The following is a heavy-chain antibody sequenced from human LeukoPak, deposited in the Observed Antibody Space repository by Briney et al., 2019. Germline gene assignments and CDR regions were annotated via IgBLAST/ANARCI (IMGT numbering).Heavy chain of an antibody. J-gene: IGHJ3*02. CDR1: GFTFSSYA. CDR2: ISYDGSNK. CDR3: ARGPSTTMIVEDAFDI. Sequence: GGSLRLSCAASGFTFSSYAMHWVRQAPGKGLEWVAVISYDGSNKYYADSVKGRFTISRDNSKNTLYLQMNSLRAEDTAVYYCARGPSTTMIVEDAFDIWGQGTMVTVSS. D-gene: IGHD3-22*01. V-gene: IGHV3-30-3*01.